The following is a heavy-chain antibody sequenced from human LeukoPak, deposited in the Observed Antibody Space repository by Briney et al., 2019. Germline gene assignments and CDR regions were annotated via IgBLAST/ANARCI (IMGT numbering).Heavy chain of an antibody. D-gene: IGHD4-23*01. Sequence: PSETLSLTCTVSGGSISSYYWSWIRQPPGKGLEWIGYIYYSGSTNYNPSLKSRVTISVDTSKNQFSLKLSSVTAADTAVYYCAGPRTPPGGKRGGYFYGKGGWGQGTTVTVSS. J-gene: IGHJ6*01. CDR2: IYYSGST. CDR1: GGSISSYY. V-gene: IGHV4-59*08. CDR3: AGPRTPPGGKRGGYFYGKGG.